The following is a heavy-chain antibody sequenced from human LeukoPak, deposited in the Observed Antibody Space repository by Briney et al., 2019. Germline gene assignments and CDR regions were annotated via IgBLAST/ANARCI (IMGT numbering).Heavy chain of an antibody. CDR2: ISSSSSYR. CDR1: GFTFSSYS. V-gene: IGHV3-21*01. Sequence: PGGSLRLSCAASGFTFSSYSMNWVRQAPGKGLEWVSSISSSSSYRYYADSVKDRFTISRDNAKNSLYLQMNSLRAEDTAVYYCARTHDYGDHEGDYWGQGTLVTVSS. D-gene: IGHD4-17*01. CDR3: ARTHDYGDHEGDY. J-gene: IGHJ4*02.